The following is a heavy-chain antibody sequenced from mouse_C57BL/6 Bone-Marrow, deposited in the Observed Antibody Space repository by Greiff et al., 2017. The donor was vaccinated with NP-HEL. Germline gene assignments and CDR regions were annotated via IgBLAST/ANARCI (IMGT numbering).Heavy chain of an antibody. CDR1: GYAFSSSW. D-gene: IGHD4-1*01. J-gene: IGHJ2*01. CDR3: ARRRTGTD. CDR2: IYPGDGDT. V-gene: IGHV1-82*01. Sequence: QLKQSGPELVKPGASVKISCKASGYAFSSSWMNWVKQRPGKGLEWIGRIYPGDGDTNYNGKFKGKATLTADKSSSTAYMQLSSLTSEDSAVYFCARRRTGTDWGQGTTLTVSS.